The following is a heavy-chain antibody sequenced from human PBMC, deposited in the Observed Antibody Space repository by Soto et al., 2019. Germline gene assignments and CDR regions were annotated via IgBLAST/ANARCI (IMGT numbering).Heavy chain of an antibody. CDR1: GFTFSSYA. V-gene: IGHV3-30-3*01. Sequence: QVQLVESGGGVVQPGRSLRLSCAASGFTFSSYAMHWVRQAPGKGLEWVADISYDGSNKYYADSVKGRFTSSRDNSKNTLYLQMNSLRAEDRAVYYCARAHTAMARYSDFDYWGQGTLVPVSS. D-gene: IGHD5-18*01. CDR2: ISYDGSNK. J-gene: IGHJ4*01. CDR3: ARAHTAMARYSDFDY.